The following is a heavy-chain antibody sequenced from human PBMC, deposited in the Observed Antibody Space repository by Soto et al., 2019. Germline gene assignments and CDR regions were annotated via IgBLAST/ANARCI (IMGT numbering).Heavy chain of an antibody. Sequence: ASVKVSCKASGYTFTSYGISWVRQAPGQGLEWMGWISAYNGNTNYAQKLQGRVTMTTDTSTSTAYMELRSLRSDDTAVYYCARVGRGYCSGGSCAEAFDIWGQGTMVTVSS. CDR3: ARVGRGYCSGGSCAEAFDI. CDR2: ISAYNGNT. V-gene: IGHV1-18*01. CDR1: GYTFTSYG. J-gene: IGHJ3*02. D-gene: IGHD2-15*01.